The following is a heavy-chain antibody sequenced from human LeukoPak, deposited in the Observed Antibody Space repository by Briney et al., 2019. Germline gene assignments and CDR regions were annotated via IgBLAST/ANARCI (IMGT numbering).Heavy chain of an antibody. J-gene: IGHJ4*02. CDR1: GFTFSSYA. CDR3: ARXPXXGXIDY. V-gene: IGHV3-23*01. CDR2: ISGSGGST. Sequence: GGSLRLSCAASGFTFSSYAMSWVRQAPGKGLEWVSAISGSGGSTYYADSVKGRFTISRDNAKNSLYLQMNSLRAEDTAVYYCARXPXXGXIDYWGQGTLVTVS.